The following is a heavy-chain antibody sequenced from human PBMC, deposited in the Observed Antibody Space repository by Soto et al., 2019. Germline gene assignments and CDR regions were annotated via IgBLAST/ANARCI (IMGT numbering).Heavy chain of an antibody. V-gene: IGHV3-15*01. CDR1: GLHFNDAW. D-gene: IGHD1-1*01. CDR3: AYKGFHNLWLDP. Sequence: PGGSLRLSCVVSGLHFNDAWMSLVRQSPGKGLEWVGRIISRNGGGTTDYAEPVKGRFAISRDESRNTVYLQMNSLKREDTGVYYCAYKGFHNLWLDPWGRGSLVTVXS. J-gene: IGHJ5*02. CDR2: IISRNGGGTT.